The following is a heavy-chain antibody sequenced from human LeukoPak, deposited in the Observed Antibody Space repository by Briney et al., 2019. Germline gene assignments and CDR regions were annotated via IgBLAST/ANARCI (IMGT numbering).Heavy chain of an antibody. J-gene: IGHJ5*02. Sequence: GGSLRLSCAASGFTFSSYAISWVRQAPGKGLEWVSSISGSGDTTYYADPVKGRFTISRDNSKNTLYLQMNSLRAEDTAVYYCAPDSSGAFSNWFDPWGQGTLVTVSS. CDR1: GFTFSSYA. V-gene: IGHV3-23*01. D-gene: IGHD3-22*01. CDR2: ISGSGDTT. CDR3: APDSSGAFSNWFDP.